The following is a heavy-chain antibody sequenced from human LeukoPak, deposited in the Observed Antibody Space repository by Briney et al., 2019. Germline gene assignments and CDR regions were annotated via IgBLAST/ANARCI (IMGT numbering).Heavy chain of an antibody. CDR2: ISHDGSKK. CDR1: GFTFSNYE. J-gene: IGHJ4*02. Sequence: GGSLRLSCAASGFTFSNYEMNWVRQAPGKGLECVAVISHDGSKKYYADFVKGRFTISRDNSKNTLYLHMNSLIPEDTAVYFCAKDWKFYYVSGSFFPDNWGQGTLVTVSS. D-gene: IGHD3-10*01. CDR3: AKDWKFYYVSGSFFPDN. V-gene: IGHV3-30-3*01.